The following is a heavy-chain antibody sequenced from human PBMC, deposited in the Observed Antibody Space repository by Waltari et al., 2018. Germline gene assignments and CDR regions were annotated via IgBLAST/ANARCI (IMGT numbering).Heavy chain of an antibody. CDR2: IYYSGST. J-gene: IGHJ2*01. CDR3: ARVSYYDSSGYFPYWYFDL. Sequence: QLQLQESGPGLVKPSETLSLTRTVSGGSISSSSYYWGWIRQPPGKGLEWIGSIYYSGSTYYNPSLKSRVTISVDTSKNQFSLKLSSVTAADTAVYYCARVSYYDSSGYFPYWYFDLWGRGTLVTVSS. D-gene: IGHD3-22*01. V-gene: IGHV4-39*07. CDR1: GGSISSSSYY.